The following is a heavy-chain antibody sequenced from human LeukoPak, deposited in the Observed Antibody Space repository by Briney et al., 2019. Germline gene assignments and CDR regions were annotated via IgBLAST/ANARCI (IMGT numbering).Heavy chain of an antibody. CDR1: GGSISSYF. CDR2: IYYSGST. J-gene: IGHJ4*02. CDR3: ARHDSSSGLPYYFDY. V-gene: IGHV4-59*08. Sequence: PSETLSLTCTVSGGSISSYFWSWIRQPPGKGLEWIGYIYYSGSTNYNPSLKSRVTISVGTSKNQFSLILSSVTAADTAVYYCARHDSSSGLPYYFDYWGQGTLVTVSS. D-gene: IGHD1-26*01.